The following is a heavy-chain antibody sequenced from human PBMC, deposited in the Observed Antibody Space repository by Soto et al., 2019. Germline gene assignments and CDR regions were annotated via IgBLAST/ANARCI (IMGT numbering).Heavy chain of an antibody. CDR3: AKGDCSGGSCYTYYYYYMDV. V-gene: IGHV3-23*01. Sequence: GGSLRLSCAASGFTFSSYAMSWVRQAPGKGLEWVSAISGSGSSTYYADSVKGRFTISRDNSKNTLYLQMNSLRAEDTAVYYCAKGDCSGGSCYTYYYYYMDVWGKGTTVTVSS. CDR2: ISGSGSST. J-gene: IGHJ6*03. D-gene: IGHD2-15*01. CDR1: GFTFSSYA.